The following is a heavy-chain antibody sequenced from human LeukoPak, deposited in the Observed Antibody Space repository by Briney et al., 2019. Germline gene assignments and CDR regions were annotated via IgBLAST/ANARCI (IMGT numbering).Heavy chain of an antibody. Sequence: GGSLRLSCAASGFTFDDYAMHWVRQAPGKGLEWVSLISGDGGSAYYADSVKGRFTISRDNSKNSLYLQMNSLRTEDTALYYCAKDKRYSGYDPFDYWGQGTLVTVSS. CDR1: GFTFDDYA. D-gene: IGHD5-12*01. CDR2: ISGDGGSA. CDR3: AKDKRYSGYDPFDY. V-gene: IGHV3-43*02. J-gene: IGHJ4*02.